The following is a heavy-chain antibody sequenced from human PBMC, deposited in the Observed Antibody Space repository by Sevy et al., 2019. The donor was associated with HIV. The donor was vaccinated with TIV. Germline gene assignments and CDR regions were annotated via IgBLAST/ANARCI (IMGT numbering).Heavy chain of an antibody. CDR3: AKEGAYSYTTYFDY. CDR1: GFSFSGYA. J-gene: IGHJ4*02. V-gene: IGHV3-30*18. D-gene: IGHD1-26*01. Sequence: GGSLRLSCAASGFSFSGYAIHWVRQAPGNGLEWVAVISFDGSNKYYADSVKGRFTISRDNSKNTLFLQMNSLRAEDTAVYYCAKEGAYSYTTYFDYWGQGTVVTVSS. CDR2: ISFDGSNK.